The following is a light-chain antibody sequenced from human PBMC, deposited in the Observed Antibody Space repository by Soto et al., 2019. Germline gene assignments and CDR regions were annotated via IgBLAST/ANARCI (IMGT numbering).Light chain of an antibody. CDR1: SSDVGGYNY. Sequence: QSVLNQPASVSGSPGQSITISCTGTSSDVGGYNYVSWYQQHPGKAPKFMIYDVSNRPSGVSSRFSGSKSGNTASLTISGLQAEDEADYYCSSYTTSNTRQIVFGTGTKVTVL. CDR3: SSYTTSNTRQIV. CDR2: DVS. V-gene: IGLV2-14*01. J-gene: IGLJ1*01.